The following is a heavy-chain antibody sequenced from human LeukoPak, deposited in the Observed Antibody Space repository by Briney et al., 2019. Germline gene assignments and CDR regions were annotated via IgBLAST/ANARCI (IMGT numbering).Heavy chain of an antibody. V-gene: IGHV1-69*05. CDR2: IIPIFGTA. CDR1: GGTFISYA. J-gene: IGHJ3*02. Sequence: GSSVTVSCKASGGTFISYAISWVRQAPGQGLEWMGGIIPIFGTANYAQKFQGRVTITTDESTSTAYMELSSLRSEDTAVYYCARAERVAARPDAFDIWGQGTMVTVSS. D-gene: IGHD6-6*01. CDR3: ARAERVAARPDAFDI.